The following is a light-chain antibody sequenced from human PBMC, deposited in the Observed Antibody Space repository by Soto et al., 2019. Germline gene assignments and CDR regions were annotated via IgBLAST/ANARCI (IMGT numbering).Light chain of an antibody. CDR2: GAS. Sequence: EILMTQSPATLSVSPGERATLSCRASQSLSDTLAWYQQKPGQAPRLLIYGASTRATGIPARFTGSGSGTEFTLTISSLQSEDIAVYYCQQYRSWPRTFGQGTKLEIK. J-gene: IGKJ1*01. V-gene: IGKV3-15*01. CDR1: QSLSDT. CDR3: QQYRSWPRT.